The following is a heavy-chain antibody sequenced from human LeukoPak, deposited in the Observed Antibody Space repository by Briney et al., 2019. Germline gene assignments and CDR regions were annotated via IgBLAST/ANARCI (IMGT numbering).Heavy chain of an antibody. J-gene: IGHJ3*02. D-gene: IGHD3-22*01. CDR3: ATRPKNYYDSSGNDAFDI. CDR2: FDPEDGET. Sequence: ASVKVYCKVSVYTLTELSMHWVRQAPGKGLDWMGGFDPEDGETIYAQKFQGRVTMTEDTSTDTAYMELSSLRSEDTAVYYCATRPKNYYDSSGNDAFDIWGQGTMVTISS. CDR1: VYTLTELS. V-gene: IGHV1-24*01.